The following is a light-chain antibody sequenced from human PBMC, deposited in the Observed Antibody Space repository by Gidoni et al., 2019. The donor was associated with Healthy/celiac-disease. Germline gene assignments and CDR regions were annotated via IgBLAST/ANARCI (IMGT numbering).Light chain of an antibody. CDR1: SGSVSTSCY. V-gene: IGLV8-61*01. J-gene: IGLJ3*02. CDR2: STN. CDR3: VLYMGSGIWV. Sequence: QTVVTQEPSFSVSPGGTVTLTCGLSSGSVSTSCYPSWYQQPPGQAPRTLIYSTNTRSSGVPDRFSGSILGNKAALTITGAQADDESDYYCVLYMGSGIWVFGGGTKLTVL.